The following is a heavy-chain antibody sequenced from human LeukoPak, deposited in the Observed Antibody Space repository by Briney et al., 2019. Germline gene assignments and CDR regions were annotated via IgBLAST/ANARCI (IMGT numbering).Heavy chain of an antibody. D-gene: IGHD1-26*01. Sequence: ASVKVSCKASGYTFTSYGISWVRQAPGQGLEWMGWISAYNGNTNYAQKLQGRVTMTTDTSTSTAYMELSRLRSDDTAVYYCARDLEWELLYDYWGQGTLVTVSS. CDR2: ISAYNGNT. CDR1: GYTFTSYG. CDR3: ARDLEWELLYDY. V-gene: IGHV1-18*01. J-gene: IGHJ4*02.